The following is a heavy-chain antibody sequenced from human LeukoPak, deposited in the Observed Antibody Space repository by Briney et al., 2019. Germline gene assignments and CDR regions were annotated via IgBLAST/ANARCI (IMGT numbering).Heavy chain of an antibody. CDR3: ASHLYSSGYYYGMDV. D-gene: IGHD6-19*01. V-gene: IGHV3-11*01. J-gene: IGHJ6*02. Sequence: GGSLRLSCAASGFTFGDYYMSWIRQAPGKGLEWVSYISSSGSTIYYADSVKGRFTISRDNAKNSLYLQMNSLRAEDTAVYYCASHLYSSGYYYGMDVWGQGTTVTVSS. CDR1: GFTFGDYY. CDR2: ISSSGSTI.